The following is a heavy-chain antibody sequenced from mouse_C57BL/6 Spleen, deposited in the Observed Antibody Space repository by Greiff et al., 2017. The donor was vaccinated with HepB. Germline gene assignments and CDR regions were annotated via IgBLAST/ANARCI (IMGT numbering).Heavy chain of an antibody. V-gene: IGHV3-1*01. J-gene: IGHJ2*01. D-gene: IGHD1-1*01. CDR2: ISYSGST. CDR3: ARASITTAFDY. CDR1: GYSITSGYD. Sequence: EVKLMESGPGMVKPSQSLSLTCTVTGYSITSGYDWHWIRHFPGNKLEWMGYISYSGSTNYNPSLKSRISITHDTSKNHFVLKLNSVTTEDTATYYCARASITTAFDYWGQGTTLTVSS.